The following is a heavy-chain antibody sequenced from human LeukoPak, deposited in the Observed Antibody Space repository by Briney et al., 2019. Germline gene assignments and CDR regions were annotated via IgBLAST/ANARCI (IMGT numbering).Heavy chain of an antibody. CDR1: GFTLSSYS. J-gene: IGHJ4*02. D-gene: IGHD5-18*01. Sequence: GGSLRLSCAASGFTLSSYSLNWVRQAPGKGLEWVSSISGSSSYIYYADSLKGRFTISRDNTKNSLYLQMNSLRGEDTAVYYCARGGYSFGFKWDYFDCWGQGTLVTVSS. V-gene: IGHV3-21*01. CDR3: ARGGYSFGFKWDYFDC. CDR2: ISGSSSYI.